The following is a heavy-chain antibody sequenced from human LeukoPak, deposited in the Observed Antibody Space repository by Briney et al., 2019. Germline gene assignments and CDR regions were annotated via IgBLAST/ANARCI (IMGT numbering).Heavy chain of an antibody. D-gene: IGHD2-21*02. CDR2: ISTYNGNT. J-gene: IGHJ3*02. CDR3: ATGVVTAPDAFDI. V-gene: IGHV1-18*01. CDR1: GYTFSSYS. Sequence: ASVKVSCKASGYTFSSYSINWVRQAPGQGLEWMGWISTYNGNTNYAQKLQGRVTMTTDTSTSTAYMELSSLRSEDTAVYYCATGVVTAPDAFDIWGQGTMVTVSS.